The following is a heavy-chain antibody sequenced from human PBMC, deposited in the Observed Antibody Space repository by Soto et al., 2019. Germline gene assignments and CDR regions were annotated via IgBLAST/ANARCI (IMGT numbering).Heavy chain of an antibody. CDR3: ARTSIFGVVLNAFDI. Sequence: QVQLQESGPGLVKPSQTLSLTCTVSGGSFSGGGYYWSWIRQHPGKGLEWMGYIAYSGNTKYKPSLLSRITISVDTSDNQFSLRLPSVTAADTAIYFCARTSIFGVVLNAFDIWGQGTLVTVSS. D-gene: IGHD3-3*01. J-gene: IGHJ3*02. V-gene: IGHV4-31*03. CDR2: IAYSGNT. CDR1: GGSFSGGGYY.